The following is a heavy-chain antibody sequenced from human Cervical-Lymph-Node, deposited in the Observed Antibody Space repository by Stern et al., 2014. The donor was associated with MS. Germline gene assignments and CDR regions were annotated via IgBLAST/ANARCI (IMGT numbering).Heavy chain of an antibody. CDR3: ARGDSYGYYYGMDV. CDR1: GGTFSSYS. V-gene: IGHV1-69*01. CDR2: IFPSVGTE. J-gene: IGHJ6*02. D-gene: IGHD5-18*01. Sequence: VQLVQSGAEVKKPGSSVKVSCKASGGTFSSYSISWVRQAPGQGLEWMGGIFPSVGTENYAQQIQGSVTSPADESTSTAYMELSSLRSEDTAVYYCARGDSYGYYYGMDVWGQGTTVTVSS.